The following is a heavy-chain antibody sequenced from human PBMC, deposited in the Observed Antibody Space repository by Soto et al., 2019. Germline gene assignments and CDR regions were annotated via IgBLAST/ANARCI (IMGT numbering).Heavy chain of an antibody. V-gene: IGHV3-30*18. Sequence: ESGGGVVQPGRSLRLSCAASGFTFSSYGMHWVRQAPGKGLEWVAVISYDGSNKYYADSVKGRFTISRDNSKNTLYLQMNSLRAEDTAVYYCAKDRAMGTRVGYYGMDVWGQGTTVTVSS. D-gene: IGHD5-18*01. CDR3: AKDRAMGTRVGYYGMDV. CDR1: GFTFSSYG. J-gene: IGHJ6*02. CDR2: ISYDGSNK.